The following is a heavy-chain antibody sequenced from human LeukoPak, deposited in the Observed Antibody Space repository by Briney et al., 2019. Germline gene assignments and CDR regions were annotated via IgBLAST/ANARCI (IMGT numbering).Heavy chain of an antibody. D-gene: IGHD3-9*01. J-gene: IGHJ6*02. Sequence: GASVKVSCKASGYTFTSYYMHWVRQAPGQGLEWMGIINPSGGSTSYAQKFQGRVTMTRDTSTSTVYMELSSLRSEDTAVYYCVRSDSGDFDWLLPSYYYYGMDVWGQGTTVTVSS. CDR3: VRSDSGDFDWLLPSYYYYGMDV. V-gene: IGHV1-46*01. CDR1: GYTFTSYY. CDR2: INPSGGST.